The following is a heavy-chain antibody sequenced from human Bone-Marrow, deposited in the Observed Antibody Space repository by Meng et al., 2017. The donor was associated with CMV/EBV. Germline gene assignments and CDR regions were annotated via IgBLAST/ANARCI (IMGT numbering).Heavy chain of an antibody. Sequence: GESLKISCAASGFTFSSYAMHWVRQAPGKGLEWVAVISYDGSNKYYADSVKGRFTISRDNSKNTLYLQMNSLRAEDTAVYYCAREVVVPAAIGYYYYGMDGWGQGTTVTVSS. CDR2: ISYDGSNK. J-gene: IGHJ6*02. CDR3: AREVVVPAAIGYYYYGMDG. D-gene: IGHD2-2*01. V-gene: IGHV3-30-3*01. CDR1: GFTFSSYA.